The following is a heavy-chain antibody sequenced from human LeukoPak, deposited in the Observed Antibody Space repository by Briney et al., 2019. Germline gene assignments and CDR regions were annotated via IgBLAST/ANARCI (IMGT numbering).Heavy chain of an antibody. D-gene: IGHD3-10*02. Sequence: GGSLRLSCAASGFTVSSNYMSWVRQAPGKGLEWVSVICSDSSTYYADSVKGRFTISRDKSKNTLYLQMNSLRAEDTAMYYCARNLPMLFGGQGTLVTVSS. CDR1: GFTVSSNY. J-gene: IGHJ4*02. CDR3: ARNLPMLF. CDR2: ICSDSST. V-gene: IGHV3-53*01.